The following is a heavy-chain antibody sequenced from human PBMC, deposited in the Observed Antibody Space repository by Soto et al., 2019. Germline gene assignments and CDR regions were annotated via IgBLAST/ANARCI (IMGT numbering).Heavy chain of an antibody. V-gene: IGHV5-51*01. CDR1: GYSFSNYW. D-gene: IGHD5-18*01. CDR2: VFPVDSDT. CDR3: SRHELSGYTSGDNAFDI. Sequence: PGESLKIYCKGSGYSFSNYWIVWVRQMPGKGREWMGIVFPVDSDTIDSPSFQGQVSISADMSINTDYLQWSSLKASDADMYYCSRHELSGYTSGDNAFDIWGQGTMVTVSS. J-gene: IGHJ3*02.